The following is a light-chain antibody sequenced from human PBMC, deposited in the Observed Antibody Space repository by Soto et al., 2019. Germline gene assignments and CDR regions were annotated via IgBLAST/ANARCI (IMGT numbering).Light chain of an antibody. Sequence: DIQLTQSPSFLSASVGDRVTITCRASQAISSYLVWYQQKPGKAPKLLIYAASTLQSGVPSRFSGSGSGTEFTLTISSLQPEDFATYYCQQLNSYPLTFGGGTTVEIK. CDR1: QAISSY. J-gene: IGKJ4*01. V-gene: IGKV1-9*01. CDR3: QQLNSYPLT. CDR2: AAS.